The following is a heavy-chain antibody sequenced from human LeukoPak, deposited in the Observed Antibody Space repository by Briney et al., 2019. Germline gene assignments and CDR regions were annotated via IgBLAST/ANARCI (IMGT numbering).Heavy chain of an antibody. J-gene: IGHJ4*02. CDR1: GYTFTGYY. Sequence: ASVKLSCTASGYTFTGYYMHWVRQAPGPGLEWMGWINPNSGGTNYAQKFQGRVTMTRDASISTAYMELSRLRSDDTAVYYCARAKAVAGTFDYWGQGTLVTVSS. D-gene: IGHD6-19*01. CDR2: INPNSGGT. V-gene: IGHV1-2*02. CDR3: ARAKAVAGTFDY.